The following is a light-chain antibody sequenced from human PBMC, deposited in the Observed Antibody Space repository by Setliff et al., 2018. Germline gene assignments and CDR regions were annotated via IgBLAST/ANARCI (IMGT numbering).Light chain of an antibody. Sequence: QSALTQPRSVSGSPGQSVTISCTGTSSDVGRYNFVSWYQQHPGKAPKLIIYDVTTRPSGVPDRFSGSKSGNTASLTTSGLQAEDEADYSCCSYADTYISVFGTGTKVTVL. CDR3: CSYADTYISV. J-gene: IGLJ1*01. V-gene: IGLV2-11*01. CDR2: DVT. CDR1: SSDVGRYNF.